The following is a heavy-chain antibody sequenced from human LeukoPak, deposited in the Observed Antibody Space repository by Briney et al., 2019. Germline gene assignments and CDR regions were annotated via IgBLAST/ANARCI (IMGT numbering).Heavy chain of an antibody. D-gene: IGHD6-13*01. J-gene: IGHJ4*02. CDR1: GFTFSSYA. CDR3: AKGRSGWYSSSWYGTGDY. Sequence: GGSLRLSCAASGFTFSSYAMSWVRQAPGKGREWVSTISGSGGRTYYADSVKGRFTISRDNSKNTLYLQMNSLRAEDTAVYYCAKGRSGWYSSSWYGTGDYWGQGTLVTVSS. V-gene: IGHV3-23*01. CDR2: ISGSGGRT.